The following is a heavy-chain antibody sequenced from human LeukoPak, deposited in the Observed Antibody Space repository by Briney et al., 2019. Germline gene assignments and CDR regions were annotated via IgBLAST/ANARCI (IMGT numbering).Heavy chain of an antibody. Sequence: PGRSLRLSCAASGFTFSSYGMHWVRQAPGKGLEWVAVISYDGSNKYYADSVKGRFTISRDNSKNTLYLQMNSLRAEDTAVYYCTTAPRGYCSGGSCSFAFDIWGQGTMITVSS. CDR1: GFTFSSYG. D-gene: IGHD2-15*01. CDR3: TTAPRGYCSGGSCSFAFDI. J-gene: IGHJ3*02. V-gene: IGHV3-30*03. CDR2: ISYDGSNK.